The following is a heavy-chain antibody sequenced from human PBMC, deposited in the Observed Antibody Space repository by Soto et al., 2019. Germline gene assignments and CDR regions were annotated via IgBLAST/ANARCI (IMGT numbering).Heavy chain of an antibody. Sequence: GGSLRLSCSASGFTFRSYAMSWVRQAPGKGLEWVSGISGGGSDTYYSDSVRGRFTISRDNSKNTLYLQMNSLRVEDSAVYFCAKYDSLEWFFPLDAWGQVNLVTVSS. CDR1: GFTFRSYA. V-gene: IGHV3-23*01. D-gene: IGHD3-3*01. CDR3: AKYDSLEWFFPLDA. CDR2: ISGGGSDT. J-gene: IGHJ5*02.